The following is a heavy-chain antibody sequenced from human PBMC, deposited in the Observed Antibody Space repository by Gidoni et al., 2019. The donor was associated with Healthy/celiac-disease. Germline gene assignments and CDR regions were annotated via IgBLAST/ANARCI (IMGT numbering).Heavy chain of an antibody. D-gene: IGHD2-2*01. Sequence: QVQLVESGGGVVQPGRSLRLSCAASGFTFSSYAMHWVRQAPGKGLEWVAVISYDGSNKYYADSVKGRFTISRDNSKNTLYLQMNSLRAEDTAVYYCARQVGYCSSTSCYPESYYYGMDVWGQGTTVTVSS. CDR3: ARQVGYCSSTSCYPESYYYGMDV. CDR1: GFTFSSYA. CDR2: ISYDGSNK. V-gene: IGHV3-30-3*01. J-gene: IGHJ6*02.